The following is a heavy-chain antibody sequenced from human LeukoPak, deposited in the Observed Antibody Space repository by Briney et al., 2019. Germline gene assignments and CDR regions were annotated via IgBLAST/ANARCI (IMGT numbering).Heavy chain of an antibody. CDR1: GFTFSSYA. V-gene: IGHV3-23*01. CDR3: EKETKPQYFQH. CDR2: ISGSGGST. J-gene: IGHJ1*01. Sequence: GGSLRLSCAASGFTFSSYAMSWVRQAPGKWLEWVSAISGSGGSTYYADSVKGRFTISRDNSKNTLDLQMNSLRAEDTAVYYCEKETKPQYFQHWGQGTLVTVSS. D-gene: IGHD1/OR15-1a*01.